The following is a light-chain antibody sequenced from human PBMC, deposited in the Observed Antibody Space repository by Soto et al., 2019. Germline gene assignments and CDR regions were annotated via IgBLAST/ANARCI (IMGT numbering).Light chain of an antibody. V-gene: IGLV2-11*01. J-gene: IGLJ2*01. CDR1: NSDVGAYYF. CDR3: CSYAGTYPLV. CDR2: DVT. Sequence: QSALTQPRSVSGSPGQSVTISCTGSNSDVGAYYFVSWYQQHPGKAPKVIIYDVTKRPSGVPDRFSASESGNPASLTISGLQAEDEADYYCCSYAGTYPLVFGGGTKLTVL.